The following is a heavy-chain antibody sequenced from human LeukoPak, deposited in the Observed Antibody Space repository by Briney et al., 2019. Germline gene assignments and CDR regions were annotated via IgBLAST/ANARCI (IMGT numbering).Heavy chain of an antibody. Sequence: GASVKVSCKSSGYTFTGYFMHWVRQAPGKGLEWMGCINPNSGGTNYAQKLQGRVTMTRDTSISTAYMELSRLRSDDTAVYYCARIAVRGVIYGMDVWGQGTTVTVSS. CDR3: ARIAVRGVIYGMDV. J-gene: IGHJ6*02. D-gene: IGHD3-10*01. CDR1: GYTFTGYF. CDR2: INPNSGGT. V-gene: IGHV1-2*02.